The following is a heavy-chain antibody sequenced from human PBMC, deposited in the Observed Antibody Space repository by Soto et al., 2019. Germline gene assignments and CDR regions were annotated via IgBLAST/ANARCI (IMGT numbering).Heavy chain of an antibody. CDR3: ARRYIAAPATAFDL. D-gene: IGHD6-13*01. CDR2: IYPADSDT. V-gene: IGHV5-51*01. J-gene: IGHJ4*02. CDR1: GYRFSTYW. Sequence: GESLKISCQGSGYRFSTYWIHWVRQLPGKGLESVVIIYPADSDTRYSPSFQGQVTISADKTISTTYLQWSSLKASDTAMYFCARRYIAAPATAFDLWGQGTPVPVSS.